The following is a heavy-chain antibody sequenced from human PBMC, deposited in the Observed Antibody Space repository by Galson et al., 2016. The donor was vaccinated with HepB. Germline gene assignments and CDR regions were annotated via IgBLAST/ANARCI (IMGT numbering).Heavy chain of an antibody. D-gene: IGHD2-15*01. CDR1: GFSFSSYS. Sequence: SLRLSCAASGFSFSSYSMNWVRQAPGKGLEWVSSISLSSTYISYADSLKGRFTISRDNAKNSLYLQMNSLRAEDTAVYYCARIPRHRSGESCYSFYFDYWGQGTLVTVSS. J-gene: IGHJ4*02. V-gene: IGHV3-21*01. CDR2: ISLSSTYI. CDR3: ARIPRHRSGESCYSFYFDY.